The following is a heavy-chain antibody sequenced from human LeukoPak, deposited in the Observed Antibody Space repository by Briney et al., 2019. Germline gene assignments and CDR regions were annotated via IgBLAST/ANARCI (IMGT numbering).Heavy chain of an antibody. CDR3: VREGYGPGNYPFDF. J-gene: IGHJ4*02. CDR1: GFTFTSHW. V-gene: IGHV3-74*01. Sequence: GGSLRLSCEASGFTFTSHWMHWDRQAPGKGLVWVSRIISDGSSTIEADSVKGRFSSSRDNAKNTVYLQMNGLRPEDTAVYYCVREGYGPGNYPFDFWGQGTLVTVSS. CDR2: IISDGSST. D-gene: IGHD3-10*01.